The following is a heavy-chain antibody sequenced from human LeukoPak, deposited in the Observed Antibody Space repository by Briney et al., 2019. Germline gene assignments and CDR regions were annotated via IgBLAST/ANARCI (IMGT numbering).Heavy chain of an antibody. CDR2: INPNSGGT. J-gene: IGHJ4*02. D-gene: IGHD6-19*01. V-gene: IGHV1-2*05. Sequence: ASVKVSCKASGYTFTGYYMHWVRQAPGQGLEWMGRINPNSGGTNYAQKFQGRVTMTRDTSISTAYMELSRLRSDDTVVYYCARGRSRSGYSSGWYPIPFDYWGQGTLITVSS. CDR1: GYTFTGYY. CDR3: ARGRSRSGYSSGWYPIPFDY.